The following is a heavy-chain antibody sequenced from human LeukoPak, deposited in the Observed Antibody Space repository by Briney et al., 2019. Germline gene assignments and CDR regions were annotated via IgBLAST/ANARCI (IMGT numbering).Heavy chain of an antibody. V-gene: IGHV3-30*12. CDR1: GFTFSSYG. CDR3: TTEAQVVTPTTVTTRFDY. D-gene: IGHD4-11*01. J-gene: IGHJ4*02. Sequence: GGSLRLSCAASGFTFSSYGMHWVRQAPGKGLEWVAVISYDGSNKYYADSVKGRFTISRDNSKNTLYLQMNSLKTEDTAVYYCTTEAQVVTPTTVTTRFDYWGQGTLVTVSS. CDR2: ISYDGSNK.